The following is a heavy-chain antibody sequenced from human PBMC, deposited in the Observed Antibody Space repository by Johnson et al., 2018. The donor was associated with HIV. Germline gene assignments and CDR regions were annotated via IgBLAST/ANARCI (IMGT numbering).Heavy chain of an antibody. Sequence: VLLLESGGGLVQPGGSLRLSCAASGFTFSSYAMSWVRQAPGKGLEWVSGISGGGSSSYFADSVRGRFTISRDNSKNTLYLQMNSLRAEDTAAYYCAKEQKWLVVNDAFDFWGQGTMVTVSS. CDR3: AKEQKWLVVNDAFDF. CDR1: GFTFSSYA. CDR2: ISGGGSSS. J-gene: IGHJ3*01. V-gene: IGHV3-23*01. D-gene: IGHD6-19*01.